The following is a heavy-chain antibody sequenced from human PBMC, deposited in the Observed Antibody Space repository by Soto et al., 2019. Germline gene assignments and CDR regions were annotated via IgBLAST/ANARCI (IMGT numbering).Heavy chain of an antibody. CDR2: IYYSGST. V-gene: IGHV4-31*03. CDR1: GGSISSGGYY. D-gene: IGHD4-17*01. CDR3: ARSVYGDFAFDI. J-gene: IGHJ3*02. Sequence: QVQLQESGPGLVKPSQTLSLTCTVSGGSISSGGYYWSWIRQHPGKGLEWIGYIYYSGSTYYNPSLKSRVAISVDTSKNQFSLKLSSVTAADTAVYYCARSVYGDFAFDIWGQGTMVTVSS.